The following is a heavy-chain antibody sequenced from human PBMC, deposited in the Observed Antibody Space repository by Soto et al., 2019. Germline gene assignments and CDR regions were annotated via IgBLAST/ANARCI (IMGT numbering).Heavy chain of an antibody. CDR1: GGSISSGGYY. CDR3: ARECVGAQVNWFDP. D-gene: IGHD1-26*01. CDR2: IYYSGST. V-gene: IGHV4-31*03. Sequence: SETLSLTCTVSGGSISSGGYYWSWIRQHPGKGLEWIGYIYYSGSTYYNPSLKSRVTISVDTSKNQFSLKLSSVTAADTAVYYCARECVGAQVNWFDPWGQGTLVTVSS. J-gene: IGHJ5*02.